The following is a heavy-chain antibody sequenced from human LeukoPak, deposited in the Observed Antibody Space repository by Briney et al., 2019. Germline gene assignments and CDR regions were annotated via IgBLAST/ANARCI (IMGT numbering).Heavy chain of an antibody. Sequence: ASVKVSCKASGYTFTSYDINWVRQATGQGLEWMGWMNPNSGNTGYAQKFQGRVTMTRNTSISTAYMELSSLRSEDTAVYYCARGYYDSSGYWYNWFDPWGQGTLVTVSS. CDR2: MNPNSGNT. CDR1: GYTFTSYD. V-gene: IGHV1-8*01. D-gene: IGHD3-22*01. J-gene: IGHJ5*02. CDR3: ARGYYDSSGYWYNWFDP.